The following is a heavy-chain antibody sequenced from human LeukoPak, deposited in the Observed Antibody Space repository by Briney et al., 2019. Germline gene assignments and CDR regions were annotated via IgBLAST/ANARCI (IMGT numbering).Heavy chain of an antibody. CDR2: IYYSGST. J-gene: IGHJ3*02. V-gene: IGHV4-59*01. D-gene: IGHD6-19*01. Sequence: PSETLSLTCTVSGGSISSYYWSWIRQPPGKGLEWIGYIYYSGSTNYNPSLKSRVTISVDTSKNQFSLKLSSVTAADTAVYYCARHGAVAGGGAFDIWGQGTMVTVSS. CDR3: ARHGAVAGGGAFDI. CDR1: GGSISSYY.